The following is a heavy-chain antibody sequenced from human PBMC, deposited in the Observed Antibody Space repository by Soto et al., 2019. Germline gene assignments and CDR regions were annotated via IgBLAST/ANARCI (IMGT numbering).Heavy chain of an antibody. CDR3: TTATIFSYYYYGMDV. J-gene: IGHJ6*02. V-gene: IGHV3-15*07. CDR2: IKSKTDGGTT. Sequence: EVQLVESGGGLVKPGGSLRLSCAASGFTFSNAWMNWVRQAPGKRLEWVGRIKSKTDGGTTDYAAPVKGRFTISRDDSKNTLYLQMNSLKTEDTAVYYCTTATIFSYYYYGMDVWGQGTTVTVSS. CDR1: GFTFSNAW. D-gene: IGHD3-9*01.